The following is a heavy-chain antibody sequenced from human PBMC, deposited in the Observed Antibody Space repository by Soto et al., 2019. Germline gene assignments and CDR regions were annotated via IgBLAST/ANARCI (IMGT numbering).Heavy chain of an antibody. J-gene: IGHJ4*02. CDR3: AKWGAVAAPSCFDY. CDR2: ISGSGAGT. CDR1: GFTFSNYA. V-gene: IGHV3-23*01. Sequence: GGSLRLSCAASGFTFSNYALSWVRQAPGKGLEWVSSISGSGAGTYYADSVKGQFTISRDNSKNTLYLQVNSLRAEDTAVYYCAKWGAVAAPSCFDYWGQGTLVTV. D-gene: IGHD6-19*01.